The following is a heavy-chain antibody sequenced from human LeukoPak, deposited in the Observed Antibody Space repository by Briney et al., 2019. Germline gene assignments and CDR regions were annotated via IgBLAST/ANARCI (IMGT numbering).Heavy chain of an antibody. D-gene: IGHD6-13*01. CDR1: GFTFGDYA. Sequence: GGSLRLSCTASGFTFGDYAMSWVRQAPGKGLEWVGFIRSKAYGGTTEYAASVKGRFTISRDDSKSIAYLQMNSLKTEDTAVYYCTRDEEYSSSWYGRRYYYYMDVWGKGTTVTISS. V-gene: IGHV3-49*04. CDR2: IRSKAYGGTT. J-gene: IGHJ6*03. CDR3: TRDEEYSSSWYGRRYYYYMDV.